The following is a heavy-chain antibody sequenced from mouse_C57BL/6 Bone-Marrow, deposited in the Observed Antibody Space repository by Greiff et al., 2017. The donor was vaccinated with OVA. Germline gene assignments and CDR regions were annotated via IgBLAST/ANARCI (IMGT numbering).Heavy chain of an antibody. D-gene: IGHD1-1*01. J-gene: IGHJ4*01. Sequence: EVKLQESGAELVRPGASVKLSCTASGFNIKDDYMHWVKQRPEQGLEWIGWIDPENGDTEYASKFQGKATITADTSSNTAYLQLSSLTSEDTAVYYCTTQGYYGSSYDYAMDYWGQGTSVTVSS. CDR3: TTQGYYGSSYDYAMDY. V-gene: IGHV14-4*01. CDR2: IDPENGDT. CDR1: GFNIKDDY.